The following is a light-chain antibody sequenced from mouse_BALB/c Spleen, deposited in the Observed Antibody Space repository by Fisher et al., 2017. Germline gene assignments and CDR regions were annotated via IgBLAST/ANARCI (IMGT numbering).Light chain of an antibody. V-gene: IGKV5-45*01. Sequence: DIVLTQTTATLPVTPGDSVSLSCRASQSISNYLHWYQQKSHESPRLLIKYASQSISGIPSRFSGSGSGTSYSLTISRMEAEDAATYYCHQRSSYPWTFGGGTKLEIK. CDR3: HQRSSYPWT. CDR2: YAS. J-gene: IGKJ1*01. CDR1: QSISNY.